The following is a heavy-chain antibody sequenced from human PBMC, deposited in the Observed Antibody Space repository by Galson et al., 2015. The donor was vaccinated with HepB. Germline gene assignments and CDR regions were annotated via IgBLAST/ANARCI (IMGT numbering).Heavy chain of an antibody. CDR2: ISSSSNYI. V-gene: IGHV3-21*01. CDR1: GFTFSSYN. CDR3: AGDPDEVGAESRPFDY. Sequence: SLRLSCAASGFTFSSYNMNWVRQAPGKGLEWVSSISSSSNYIYYADSVKGRFTISRDNAKNSLYLQMNSLRAEDTAVYYCAGDPDEVGAESRPFDYWGQGTLVTVSS. D-gene: IGHD1-26*01. J-gene: IGHJ4*02.